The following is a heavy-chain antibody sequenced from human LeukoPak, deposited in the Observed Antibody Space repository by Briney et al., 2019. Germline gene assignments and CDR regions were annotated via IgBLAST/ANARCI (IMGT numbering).Heavy chain of an antibody. Sequence: GGSLRLSCAASAFTFSSYSMNWVRQAPGKGLEWVSFISTSSSYMHYADSVKGRFTISRDNAKNSLYLQMNSLRAEDTAVYYCAREVRVAGKDYYYYYYMDVWGKGTTVTVSS. J-gene: IGHJ6*03. CDR3: AREVRVAGKDYYYYYYMDV. D-gene: IGHD6-19*01. CDR2: ISTSSSYM. CDR1: AFTFSSYS. V-gene: IGHV3-21*01.